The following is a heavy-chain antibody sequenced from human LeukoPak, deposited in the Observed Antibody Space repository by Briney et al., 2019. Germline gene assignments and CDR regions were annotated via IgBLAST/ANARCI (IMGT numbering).Heavy chain of an antibody. J-gene: IGHJ6*02. CDR1: GYTFTSYA. D-gene: IGHD2-2*01. V-gene: IGHV7-4-1*02. Sequence: ASVKVSCKASGYTFTSYAMNWVRQAPGQGLEWMGWINTNTGNPTYAQGFTGRFVFSLDTSVSTAYLQISSLKAEDTAVYYCARVRRYCSSTTCYGSIDGMDVWGQGTLVTVSS. CDR2: INTNTGNP. CDR3: ARVRRYCSSTTCYGSIDGMDV.